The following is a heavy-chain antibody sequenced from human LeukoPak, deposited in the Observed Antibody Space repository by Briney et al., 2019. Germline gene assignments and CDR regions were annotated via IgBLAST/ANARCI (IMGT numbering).Heavy chain of an antibody. D-gene: IGHD6-19*01. J-gene: IGHJ4*02. CDR3: ARVGSGWSQTFDY. CDR1: GYTFTGYY. Sequence: GASVKVSCKASGYTFTGYYMHWVRQAPGQGLEWMGWINPNSGGTKYAQKFQGRVTMTRDTSISTAYMELSRLRSDDTAVYYCARVGSGWSQTFDYWGQGTLVTVSP. CDR2: INPNSGGT. V-gene: IGHV1-2*02.